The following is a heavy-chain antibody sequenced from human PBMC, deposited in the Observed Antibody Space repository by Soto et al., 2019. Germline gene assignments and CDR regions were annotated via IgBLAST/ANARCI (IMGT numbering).Heavy chain of an antibody. J-gene: IGHJ4*02. Sequence: SETLSPTCAVYGGSFSGYYWSWIRQPPGKGLEWIGEINHSGSTNYNPSLKSRVTISVDTSKNQFSLKLSSVTAADTAVYYCARMYSSGWYSADYWGQGTLVTVSS. CDR3: ARMYSSGWYSADY. CDR1: GGSFSGYY. V-gene: IGHV4-34*01. CDR2: INHSGST. D-gene: IGHD6-19*01.